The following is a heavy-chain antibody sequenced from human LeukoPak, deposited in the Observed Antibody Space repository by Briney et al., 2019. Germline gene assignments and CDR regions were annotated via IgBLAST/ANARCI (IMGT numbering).Heavy chain of an antibody. D-gene: IGHD1-26*01. Sequence: PSETLSLPCTVSGVSISSYYWSWLRQPPGKGLEWIGYIYYSGSTYYNPSLKSRVTISVDTSKNQFSLRLSSVTAADTAVYYCARAPYSGSYVGAFDIWGQGTMVTVSP. CDR3: ARAPYSGSYVGAFDI. CDR1: GVSISSYY. J-gene: IGHJ3*02. CDR2: IYYSGST. V-gene: IGHV4-59*08.